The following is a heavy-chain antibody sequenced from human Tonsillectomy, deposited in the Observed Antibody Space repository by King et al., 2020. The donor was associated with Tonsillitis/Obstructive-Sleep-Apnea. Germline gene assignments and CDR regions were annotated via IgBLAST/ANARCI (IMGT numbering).Heavy chain of an antibody. D-gene: IGHD3-3*01. CDR2: ISGSGGST. Sequence: QLVQSGGGLVQPGGSQRLSCAASGFILSSYAMSWVRQAPGKGLEWVSAISGSGGSTHYADSVKGRFTISRDNSKNTLYLQMNSLRAEDTAVYYCATGSEGDFWSGYPGVYWGQGTLVAVSS. J-gene: IGHJ4*02. CDR1: GFILSSYA. CDR3: ATGSEGDFWSGYPGVY. V-gene: IGHV3-23*04.